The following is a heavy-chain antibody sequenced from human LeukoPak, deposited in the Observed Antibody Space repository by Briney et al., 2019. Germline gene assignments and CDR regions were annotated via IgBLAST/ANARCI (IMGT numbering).Heavy chain of an antibody. CDR1: GGSISRSSYY. CDR2: IHDSGST. Sequence: SETLSLTCTVSGGSISRSSYYWGWIRQPPGKGLEWIGTIHDSGSTYYSPSLKSRVTISVDTSKNQFSLKLNSVTVADTAVYYCARKGSSQSPFDSWGQGTLVTVSS. D-gene: IGHD3-10*01. J-gene: IGHJ4*02. CDR3: ARKGSSQSPFDS. V-gene: IGHV4-39*01.